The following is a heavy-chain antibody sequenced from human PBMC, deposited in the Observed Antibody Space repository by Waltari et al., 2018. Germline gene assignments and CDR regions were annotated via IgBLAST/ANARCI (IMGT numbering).Heavy chain of an antibody. Sequence: EVQLVESGGALVQPGGSLRLSCTASGFTFNNYWMHWVRQVPGKGLVWVSRINEDGRSTAYADSVKGRFTISRDNSKNTLYLQMNSLRAEDTAVYYCATPGEDSSHPGHLGYWGQGTLVTVSS. CDR3: ATPGEDSSHPGHLGY. CDR1: GFTFNNYW. CDR2: INEDGRST. V-gene: IGHV3-74*03. D-gene: IGHD6-6*01. J-gene: IGHJ4*02.